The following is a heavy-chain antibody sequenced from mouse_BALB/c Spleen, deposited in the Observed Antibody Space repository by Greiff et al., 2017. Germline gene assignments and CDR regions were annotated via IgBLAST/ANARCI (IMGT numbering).Heavy chain of an antibody. V-gene: IGHV3-6*02. D-gene: IGHD2-14*01. Sequence: EVQRVESGPGLVKPSQSLSLTCSVTGYSITSGYYWNWIRQFPGNKLEWMGYISYDGSNNYNPSLKNRISITRDTSKNQFFLKLNSVTTEDTATYYCARADYYRDAMDYWGQGTSVTVSS. CDR3: ARADYYRDAMDY. J-gene: IGHJ4*01. CDR1: GYSITSGYY. CDR2: ISYDGSN.